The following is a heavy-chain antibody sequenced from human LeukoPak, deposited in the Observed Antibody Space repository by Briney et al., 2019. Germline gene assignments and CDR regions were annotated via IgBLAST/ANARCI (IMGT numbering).Heavy chain of an antibody. CDR3: AKLGYYYDSSGYYDYFFDY. CDR1: GFTFSSYT. V-gene: IGHV3-23*01. Sequence: GGSLTLSCAASGFTFSSYTMSWVRQAPGKGLEWVSAITGSGGSTFYADSVKGRFTISRDNSKNTLYLQMNSLRGEDTAVYYCAKLGYYYDSSGYYDYFFDYWGQGTLVTVSS. CDR2: ITGSGGST. D-gene: IGHD3-22*01. J-gene: IGHJ4*02.